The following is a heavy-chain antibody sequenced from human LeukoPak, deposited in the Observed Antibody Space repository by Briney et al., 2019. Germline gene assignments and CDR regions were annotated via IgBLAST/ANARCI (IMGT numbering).Heavy chain of an antibody. V-gene: IGHV4-39*07. J-gene: IGHJ4*02. CDR1: GGSISSSSYY. D-gene: IGHD5-24*01. Sequence: KPSETLSLTCTVSGGSISSSSYYWGWIRQPPGKGLEWIGSIYYSGSTYYNPSLKSRVTISVDTSKNQFSLKLSSVTAADTAVYYCARDQGRRDGTIRGYSFDYWGQGTLVTVSS. CDR2: IYYSGST. CDR3: ARDQGRRDGTIRGYSFDY.